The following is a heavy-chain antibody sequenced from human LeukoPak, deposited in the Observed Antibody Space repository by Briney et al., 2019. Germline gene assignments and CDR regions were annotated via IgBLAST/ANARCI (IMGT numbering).Heavy chain of an antibody. CDR3: AKYGQPGRSTYFDY. D-gene: IGHD2-2*01. CDR1: GFTFSSYS. CDR2: ISGSGGST. V-gene: IGHV3-23*01. Sequence: PGGSLRLSCAASGFTFSSYSMNWVRQAPGKGLEWVSAISGSGGSTYYADSVKGRFTISRDNSKNTLYLQMNSLRAEDTAVYYCAKYGQPGRSTYFDYWGQGTLVTVSS. J-gene: IGHJ4*02.